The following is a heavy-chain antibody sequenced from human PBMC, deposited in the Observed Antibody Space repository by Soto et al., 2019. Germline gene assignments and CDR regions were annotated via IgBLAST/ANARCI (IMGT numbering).Heavy chain of an antibody. V-gene: IGHV3-30*18. CDR1: GFTFSSYG. CDR2: ISYDGSNK. D-gene: IGHD1-7*01. Sequence: HPGGSLRLSCAASGFTFSSYGMHWVRQAPGKGLEWVAVISYDGSNKYYADSVKGRFTISRDNSKNTLYLQMNSLRAEDTAVYYCAKGKLLDYWGQGTLVTVSS. CDR3: AKGKLLDY. J-gene: IGHJ4*02.